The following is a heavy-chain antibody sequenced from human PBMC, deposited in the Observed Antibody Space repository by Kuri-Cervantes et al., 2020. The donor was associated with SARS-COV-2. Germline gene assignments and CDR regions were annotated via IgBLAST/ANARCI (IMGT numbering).Heavy chain of an antibody. V-gene: IGHV3-49*04. Sequence: GESLKISCTASGFTFGDYAMSWVRQAPGKGLEWVGFIRSKAYGGTTDYAAPVKGRFTISRDDSKNTLYLRMNSLKTEDTAVYYCTTLIDYWGQGALVTVSS. CDR1: GFTFGDYA. CDR2: IRSKAYGGTT. CDR3: TTLIDY. J-gene: IGHJ4*02.